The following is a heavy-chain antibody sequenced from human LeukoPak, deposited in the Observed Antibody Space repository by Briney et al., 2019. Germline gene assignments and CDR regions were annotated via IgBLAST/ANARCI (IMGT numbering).Heavy chain of an antibody. CDR2: IKKDGSDK. CDR3: AREGIFFDRSDYNSLYYALDV. J-gene: IGHJ6*02. Sequence: PGGSLRLSCAASGFTFSSHWMSWVRQAPGKGLEWVANIKKDGSDKYYVDSVKGRFTISRDNARNSLDLQMNSLRAEDTAVYYCAREGIFFDRSDYNSLYYALDVWGQGTTVTVSS. V-gene: IGHV3-7*01. D-gene: IGHD3-22*01. CDR1: GFTFSSHW.